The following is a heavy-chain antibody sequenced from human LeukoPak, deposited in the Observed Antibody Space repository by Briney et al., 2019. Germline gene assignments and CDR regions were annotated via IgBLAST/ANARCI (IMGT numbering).Heavy chain of an antibody. CDR1: GFTFSIYS. CDR3: ARVVGYCSSTSCYLDY. D-gene: IGHD2-2*01. Sequence: GGSLRLSCAASGFTFSIYSMNWVRQTPGKGLEWVSSISSSSAYIYYADSVKGRFTISRDNAKNSLFLQMNSLRAEDTAVYYCARVVGYCSSTSCYLDYWGQGTLVTVSS. CDR2: ISSSSAYI. J-gene: IGHJ4*02. V-gene: IGHV3-21*01.